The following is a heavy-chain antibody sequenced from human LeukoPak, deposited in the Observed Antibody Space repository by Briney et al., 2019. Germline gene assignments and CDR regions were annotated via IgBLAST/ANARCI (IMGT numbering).Heavy chain of an antibody. Sequence: PTETLSLTCAVYGGSFSGYYWSWIRQPPGKGLEWIGEINHSGSTNYNPSLKSRVTISVDTSKNQSSLKLSSVTAADTAVYYCARSGYSSGWYQYYWGQGTLVTVSS. CDR3: ARSGYSSGWYQYY. J-gene: IGHJ4*02. V-gene: IGHV4-34*01. CDR1: GGSFSGYY. CDR2: INHSGST. D-gene: IGHD6-19*01.